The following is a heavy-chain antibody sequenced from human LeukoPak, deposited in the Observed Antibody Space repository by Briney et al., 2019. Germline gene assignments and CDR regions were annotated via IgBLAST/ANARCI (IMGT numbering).Heavy chain of an antibody. V-gene: IGHV3-33*06. J-gene: IGHJ4*02. Sequence: GGSLRLSCAASGFTFSSYGMHWVRQAPGKGLEWVAVIWYDGSNKYYADSVKGRFTISRDNSKNTLYLQMNSLRAEDTAVCYCAKPGYGDYFDYWGQGTLVTVSS. CDR1: GFTFSSYG. CDR2: IWYDGSNK. CDR3: AKPGYGDYFDY. D-gene: IGHD4-17*01.